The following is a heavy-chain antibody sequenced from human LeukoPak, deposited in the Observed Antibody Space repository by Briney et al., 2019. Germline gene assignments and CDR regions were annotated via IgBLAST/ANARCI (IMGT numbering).Heavy chain of an antibody. V-gene: IGHV1-46*01. CDR2: INPSGGST. J-gene: IGHJ4*02. D-gene: IGHD2-21*02. CDR1: GYIFTSYY. CDR3: TRDGGDHTNESLIDY. Sequence: GASVKVSCKASGYIFTSYYMHWVRQAPGQGLEWMGIINPSGGSTSYVQKFQGRVTMTRDTSTSTVYMELSSLRSEDTAVYYCTRDGGDHTNESLIDYWGQGTLVTVSS.